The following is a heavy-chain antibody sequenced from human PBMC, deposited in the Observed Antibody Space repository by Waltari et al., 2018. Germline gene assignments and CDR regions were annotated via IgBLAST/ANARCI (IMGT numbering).Heavy chain of an antibody. D-gene: IGHD3-16*01. J-gene: IGHJ4*02. Sequence: QVQLVESGGGVVQPGRSLRLSCAASGFTFSSYGMHWVRQAPGKGLEWVAVISYDGSNKYYADAVKGRFTISRDNSKNTLYLQMNSLRAEDTAVYYCAKPRVFGGLGSWGFHYWGQGTLVSVSS. CDR1: GFTFSSYG. CDR3: AKPRVFGGLGSWGFHY. CDR2: ISYDGSNK. V-gene: IGHV3-30*18.